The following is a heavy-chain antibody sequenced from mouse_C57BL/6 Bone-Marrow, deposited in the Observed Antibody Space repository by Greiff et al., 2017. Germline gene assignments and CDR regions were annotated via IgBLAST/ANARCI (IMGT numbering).Heavy chain of an antibody. CDR1: GYTFTSYW. Sequence: VQLQQPGAELVKPGASVKLSCKASGYTFTSYWMHWVKQRPGQGLEWIGMIHPNSGSTNYNEKFKSKATLTVDKSSSTASMQLSSLTSEDSAVYYFARGVITTVVRYFDVWGTETTVTVSS. CDR3: ARGVITTVVRYFDV. V-gene: IGHV1-64*01. J-gene: IGHJ1*03. D-gene: IGHD1-1*02. CDR2: IHPNSGST.